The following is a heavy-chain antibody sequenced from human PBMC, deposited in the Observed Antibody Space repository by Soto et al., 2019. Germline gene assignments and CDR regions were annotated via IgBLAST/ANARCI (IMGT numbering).Heavy chain of an antibody. V-gene: IGHV1-69*01. D-gene: IGHD3-22*01. CDR2: IIPIFGTA. Sequence: QVQLVQSGAEVKKPGSSVKVSCKASGGTFSSYAISWVRQAPGQGLEWMGGIIPIFGTAHYAQKFQGRVTITADESTSTAYMELSSLRSEDTAVYYCARGKPYYYDSSGYYSGVYWGQGTLVTVSS. CDR1: GGTFSSYA. J-gene: IGHJ4*02. CDR3: ARGKPYYYDSSGYYSGVY.